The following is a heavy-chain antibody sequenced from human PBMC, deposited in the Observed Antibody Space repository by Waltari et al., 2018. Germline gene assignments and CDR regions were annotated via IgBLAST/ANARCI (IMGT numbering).Heavy chain of an antibody. D-gene: IGHD6-6*01. V-gene: IGHV1-8*01. Sequence: QVQLVQSGAEVEKPGASVRVSCKASGYTFTTYDINWVRQAPGQGPEWMGAMNPHTGNTGFAPQFQGRVIMTKDTSINTAYMQLSSLTSADTAVYFCTRARGAGIATRLFDFWGQGTLVTVSS. CDR1: GYTFTTYD. CDR3: TRARGAGIATRLFDF. CDR2: MNPHTGNT. J-gene: IGHJ4*02.